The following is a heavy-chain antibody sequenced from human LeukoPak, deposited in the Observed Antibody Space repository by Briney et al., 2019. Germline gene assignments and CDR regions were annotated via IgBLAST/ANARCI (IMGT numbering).Heavy chain of an antibody. Sequence: GGSLRLSCAASGFPFSSYWMTWVRQAPGKGLEWVATIKKDGSEKNYVDSVRGRFTISRDNAKNSLYLQMTSLRAEDTAVYYCARDLQCGGDCHYDAFDIGAKGQWSPSLQ. D-gene: IGHD2-21*02. CDR2: IKKDGSEK. J-gene: IGHJ3*02. CDR1: GFPFSSYW. V-gene: IGHV3-7*01. CDR3: ARDLQCGGDCHYDAFD.